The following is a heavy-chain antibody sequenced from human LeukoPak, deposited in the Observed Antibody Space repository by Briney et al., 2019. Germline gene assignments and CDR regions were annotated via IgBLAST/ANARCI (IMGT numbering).Heavy chain of an antibody. CDR2: IKQDGSEK. D-gene: IGHD3-10*01. J-gene: IGHJ3*02. CDR1: GFTFSSYA. Sequence: GGSLRLSCAASGFTFSSYAMSWVRQAPGKGLEWVANIKQDGSEKYYVDSVKGRFTIPRDNAKNSLYLQMNSLRAEDTAVYYCARELLWFGETAAFDIWGQGTMVTVSS. CDR3: ARELLWFGETAAFDI. V-gene: IGHV3-7*01.